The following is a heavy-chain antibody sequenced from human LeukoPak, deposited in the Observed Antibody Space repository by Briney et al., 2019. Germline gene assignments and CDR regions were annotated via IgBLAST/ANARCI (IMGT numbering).Heavy chain of an antibody. Sequence: WGSLRLSCAASGFMFSKYAMSWVRQAPGRRLEWVSAISGSDPGTYYADSVKGRFTISRDNSKNTLYLQMNSLRAEDTAIYYCARAMSIAARLQTILDYWGQGTLVTVSS. CDR2: ISGSDPGT. V-gene: IGHV3-23*01. CDR3: ARAMSIAARLQTILDY. J-gene: IGHJ4*02. D-gene: IGHD6-6*01. CDR1: GFMFSKYA.